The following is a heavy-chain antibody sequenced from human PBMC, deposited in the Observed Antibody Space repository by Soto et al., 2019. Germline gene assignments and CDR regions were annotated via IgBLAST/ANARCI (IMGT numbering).Heavy chain of an antibody. CDR3: ARGGSCSSTSCYGYYYYGMDV. CDR1: GGTFSSYA. J-gene: IGHJ6*02. V-gene: IGHV1-69*13. Sequence: SVKVSCSASGGTFSSYAGSWVRQAPGQGLELMGGIIPIFGTANYAQKFQGRVTITADESTSTAYMELSSLRSEDTAVYYCARGGSCSSTSCYGYYYYGMDVWGQGTTVTVSS. CDR2: IIPIFGTA. D-gene: IGHD2-2*01.